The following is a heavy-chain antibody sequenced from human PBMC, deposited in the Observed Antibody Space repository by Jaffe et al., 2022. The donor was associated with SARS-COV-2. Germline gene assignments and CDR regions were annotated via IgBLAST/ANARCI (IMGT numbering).Heavy chain of an antibody. V-gene: IGHV3-64*01. J-gene: IGHJ2*01. CDR2: ISSNGGST. D-gene: IGHD1-26*01. Sequence: EVQLVESGGGLVQPGGSLRLSCAASGFTFSSYAMHWVRQAPGKGLEYVSAISSNGGSTYYANSVKGRFTISRDNSKNTLYLQMGSLRAEDMAVYYCARAGPGATLGPDWYFDLWGRGTLVTVSS. CDR1: GFTFSSYA. CDR3: ARAGPGATLGPDWYFDL.